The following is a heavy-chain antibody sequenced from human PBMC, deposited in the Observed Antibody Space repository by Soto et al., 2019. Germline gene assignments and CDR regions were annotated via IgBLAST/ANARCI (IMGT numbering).Heavy chain of an antibody. D-gene: IGHD6-13*01. CDR3: TTDLKEYLCGIAAAGDTYYYYYGMDV. Sequence: GSLRLSCAATGFTFSNAWMNWVRQAPGKGLEWVGRIRSKTDGGTTDYAAPVKGRFTISRDDSKNTLYLHMNSPKTEATAVYYCTTDLKEYLCGIAAAGDTYYYYYGMDVWGLGTTVTVSS. V-gene: IGHV3-15*07. CDR2: IRSKTDGGTT. CDR1: GFTFSNAW. J-gene: IGHJ6*02.